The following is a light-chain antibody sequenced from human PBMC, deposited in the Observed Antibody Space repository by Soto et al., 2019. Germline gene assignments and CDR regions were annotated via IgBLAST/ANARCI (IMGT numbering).Light chain of an antibody. CDR1: SSDVGGYNY. J-gene: IGLJ3*02. CDR2: DVS. Sequence: QSALTQPRSVSGSPGQSVTISCTGTSSDVGGYNYVSWYQHHPGKAPKLMIYDVSKRPSGVPDRFSGSKSGNTASLTISGLQAEDEADYYCCSYAGRYTFVEFGGGTKLTVL. V-gene: IGLV2-11*01. CDR3: CSYAGRYTFVE.